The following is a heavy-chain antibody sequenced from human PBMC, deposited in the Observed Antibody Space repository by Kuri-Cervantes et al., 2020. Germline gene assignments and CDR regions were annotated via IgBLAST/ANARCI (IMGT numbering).Heavy chain of an antibody. J-gene: IGHJ6*03. CDR3: ARGVRTTMVRGRYYYMDV. CDR1: GGSFSGYY. V-gene: IGHV4-34*01. CDR2: INHSGST. D-gene: IGHD3-10*01. Sequence: GSLRLSCAVYGGSFSGYYWSWIRQTPGKGLEWIGEINHSGSTNYNPSLKSRVTISVDTSKNQFSLKLSSVTAADTAVYYCARGVRTTMVRGRYYYMDVWGKGTTVTVSS.